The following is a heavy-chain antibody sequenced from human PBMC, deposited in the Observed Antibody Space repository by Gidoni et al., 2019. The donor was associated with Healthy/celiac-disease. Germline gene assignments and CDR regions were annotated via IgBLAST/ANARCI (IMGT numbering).Heavy chain of an antibody. CDR2: IYYSGST. Sequence: QVQLQESGPGLVKPSETLSLTCTVPGGSISSYYWSWIRQPPGKGLEWIGYIYYSGSTNYNPSLKSRVTISVDTSKNQFSLKLSSVTAADTAVYYCARGNYDFWSGPNWFDPWGQGTLVTVSS. CDR1: GGSISSYY. CDR3: ARGNYDFWSGPNWFDP. J-gene: IGHJ5*02. D-gene: IGHD3-3*01. V-gene: IGHV4-59*01.